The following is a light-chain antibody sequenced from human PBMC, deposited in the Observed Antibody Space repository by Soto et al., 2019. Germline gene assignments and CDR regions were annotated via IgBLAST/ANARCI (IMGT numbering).Light chain of an antibody. CDR3: QQRSNWPRST. Sequence: EIVLTQSPATLSLSPGERATLSCRASQSVSSYLAWYQQKPGQAPRLLIYDASNRATGIPARFSGSGSGTDFTLTISSLEPEDFAVYYCQQRSNWPRSTFGQGPKLEIK. J-gene: IGKJ2*01. CDR2: DAS. CDR1: QSVSSY. V-gene: IGKV3-11*01.